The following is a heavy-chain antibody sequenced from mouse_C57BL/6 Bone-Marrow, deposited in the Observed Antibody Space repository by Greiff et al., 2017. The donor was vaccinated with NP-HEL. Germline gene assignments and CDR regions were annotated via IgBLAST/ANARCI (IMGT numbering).Heavy chain of an antibody. CDR1: GFTFSSYT. D-gene: IGHD2-3*01. CDR2: ISGGGGNT. Sequence: DVKLVESGGGLVKPGGSLKLSCAASGFTFSSYTMSWVRQTPEKRLEWVATISGGGGNTYYPDSVKGRFTISRDNAKNTLYLQMSSLRSEDTALYYCATSYDGYPWFAYWGQGTLVTVSA. V-gene: IGHV5-9*01. CDR3: ATSYDGYPWFAY. J-gene: IGHJ3*01.